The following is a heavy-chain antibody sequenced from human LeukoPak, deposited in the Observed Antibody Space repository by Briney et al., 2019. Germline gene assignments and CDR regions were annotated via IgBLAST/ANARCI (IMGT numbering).Heavy chain of an antibody. D-gene: IGHD2-15*01. V-gene: IGHV3-7*01. CDR3: AREMYCSGGSCYGDAFDI. Sequence: GGSLRLSCAASGFTFSSYWMSWVRQAPGKGLEWVANIKQDGSEEVYVDSVKGRFTISRDNAKNSLFLQMNTLRAEDTALYYCAREMYCSGGSCYGDAFDIWGQGTMVTVSS. CDR2: IKQDGSEE. J-gene: IGHJ3*02. CDR1: GFTFSSYW.